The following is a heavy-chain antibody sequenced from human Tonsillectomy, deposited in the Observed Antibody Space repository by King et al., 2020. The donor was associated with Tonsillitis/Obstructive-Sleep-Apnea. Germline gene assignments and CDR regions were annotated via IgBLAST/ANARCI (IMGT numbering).Heavy chain of an antibody. Sequence: VQLQQWGAGLLKPSETLSLTCAVFGGSFSGYYWSWIRQPQGKGLEWIGEINPRGSTNYNPSLTSRVTVSVDTSKNHFSLKMTSVTAADTAVYYCASRAGNWFDPWGQGTLGTVSS. CDR2: INPRGST. V-gene: IGHV4-34*01. CDR3: ASRAGNWFDP. CDR1: GGSFSGYY. J-gene: IGHJ5*02.